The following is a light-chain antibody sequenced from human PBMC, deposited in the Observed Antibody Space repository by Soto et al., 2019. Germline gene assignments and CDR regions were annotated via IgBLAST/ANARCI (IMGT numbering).Light chain of an antibody. CDR3: QSYDRSLSGGV. V-gene: IGLV1-40*01. Sequence: QSVLTQPPSVSGAPGQRVTISCTGSSSNIGANFDVHWYHQLPGTAPKLLIYGNTNRPSGVPDRFSGSKSGASASLAITGLQAEDGADYYCQSYDRSLSGGVFGGGTKVTVL. CDR1: SSNIGANFD. CDR2: GNT. J-gene: IGLJ3*02.